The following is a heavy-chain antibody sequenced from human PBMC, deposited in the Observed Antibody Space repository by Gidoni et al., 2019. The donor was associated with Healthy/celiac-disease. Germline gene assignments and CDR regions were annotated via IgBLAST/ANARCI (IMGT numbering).Heavy chain of an antibody. D-gene: IGHD4-17*01. CDR3: TTDYGDYGGFDY. J-gene: IGHJ4*02. CDR2: IKSKTDGGTT. V-gene: IGHV3-15*01. Sequence: SCAASGFTFSNAWMSWVRQAPGKGLEWVGRIKSKTDGGTTDYAAPVKGRFTISRDDSKNTLYLQMNSLKTEDTAVYYCTTDYGDYGGFDYWGQGTLVTVSS. CDR1: GFTFSNAW.